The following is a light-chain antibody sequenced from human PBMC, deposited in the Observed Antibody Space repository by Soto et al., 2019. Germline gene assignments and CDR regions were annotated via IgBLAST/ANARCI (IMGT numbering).Light chain of an antibody. CDR2: AAS. V-gene: IGKV1-5*01. Sequence: DILLIQSPATLSASVGDRITITCRASENIFKFLAWYQQRSGSAPNLLIYAASDLEKGVPSRFSGSGSGTEFTLTIDNLQPNDSATYFSQHYHSQSITFGGGTQVDVK. CDR3: QHYHSQSIT. CDR1: ENIFKF. J-gene: IGKJ4*01.